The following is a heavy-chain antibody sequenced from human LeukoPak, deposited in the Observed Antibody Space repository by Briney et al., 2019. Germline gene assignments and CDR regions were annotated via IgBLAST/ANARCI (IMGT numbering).Heavy chain of an antibody. D-gene: IGHD3-22*01. CDR2: IEAKAHGGTT. Sequence: GRSLRLSCAASGFTFSSYGMHWVRQAPGKGLEWVGRIEAKAHGGTTNYAAPVKGRFTISRDDSKNTLYLQMSSLKTEDTAVYYCTTDPFYDSAGFGFWGQGTLVTVS. CDR3: TTDPFYDSAGFGF. V-gene: IGHV3-15*06. CDR1: GFTFSSYG. J-gene: IGHJ4*02.